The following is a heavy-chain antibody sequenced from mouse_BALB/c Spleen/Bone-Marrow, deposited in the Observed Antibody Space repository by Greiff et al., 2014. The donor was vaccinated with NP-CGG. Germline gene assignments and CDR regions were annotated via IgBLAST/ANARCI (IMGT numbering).Heavy chain of an antibody. D-gene: IGHD2-4*01. J-gene: IGHJ4*01. CDR3: ARDYDGYYAMDY. CDR2: IHPSDSET. CDR1: GYSFTGYW. V-gene: IGHV1-61*01. Sequence: QVQLQQSGAELVRPGASVKLSCKASGYSFTGYWMNWVKQRPGQGLEWIGMIHPSDSETMLNQKFKDKATLTVDKSSSTAYMQLSSPTSEDSAVYYCARDYDGYYAMDYWGQGTSVTVSS.